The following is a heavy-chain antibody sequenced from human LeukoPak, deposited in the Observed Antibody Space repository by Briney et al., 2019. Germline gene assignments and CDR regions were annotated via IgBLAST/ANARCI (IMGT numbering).Heavy chain of an antibody. D-gene: IGHD2-15*01. Sequence: GASVKVSCKASGYTFTIYDINWVRQATGQGLEWMGWMNPNSGNTGYAQKFQGRGTMTRNTSISTAYMELSSLRSEDTAVYYCARLSSWYSDAFDIWGQGTMVTVSS. J-gene: IGHJ3*02. CDR3: ARLSSWYSDAFDI. CDR2: MNPNSGNT. V-gene: IGHV1-8*01. CDR1: GYTFTIYD.